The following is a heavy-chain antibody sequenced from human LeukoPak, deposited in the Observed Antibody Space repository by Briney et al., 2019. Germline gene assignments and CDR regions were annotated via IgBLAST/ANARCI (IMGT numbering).Heavy chain of an antibody. CDR2: IYHSGST. J-gene: IGHJ5*02. CDR1: GGSISSGDYS. V-gene: IGHV4-30-2*01. CDR3: ARARHWFDP. Sequence: SETLSLTCAVSGGSISSGDYSWSWIRQPPGKGLEWIGYIYHSGSTYYNPSLKSRVTISVDRSKNQFSLKLSSVTAADTAVYYCARARHWFDPWGQGTLVTVSS.